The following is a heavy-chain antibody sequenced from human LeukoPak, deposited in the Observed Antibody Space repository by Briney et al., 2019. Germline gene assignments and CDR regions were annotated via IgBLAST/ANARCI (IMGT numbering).Heavy chain of an antibody. D-gene: IGHD3-3*01. CDR2: INPSGGST. Sequence: ASVKVSCKASGYTFTGYYMHWVRQAPGQGLEWMGIINPSGGSTSYAQKFQGRVTMTRDTSTSTVYMELSSLRSEDTAVYYCASWSRSAGYFDYWGQGTLVTVSS. J-gene: IGHJ4*02. V-gene: IGHV1-46*01. CDR1: GYTFTGYY. CDR3: ASWSRSAGYFDY.